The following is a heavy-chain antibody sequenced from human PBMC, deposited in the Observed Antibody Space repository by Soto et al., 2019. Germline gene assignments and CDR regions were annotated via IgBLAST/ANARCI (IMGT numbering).Heavy chain of an antibody. J-gene: IGHJ6*02. V-gene: IGHV1-69*13. Sequence: AAVRVSCKASGGTFSSYAISWVRQAPGQGLEWMGGIIPIFGTANYAQKFQGRVTITADESTSTAYMELSSLRSEDTAVYYCARKSPTGRYYYYYGMDVWGQGTTVTVSS. D-gene: IGHD3-10*01. CDR3: ARKSPTGRYYYYYGMDV. CDR2: IIPIFGTA. CDR1: GGTFSSYA.